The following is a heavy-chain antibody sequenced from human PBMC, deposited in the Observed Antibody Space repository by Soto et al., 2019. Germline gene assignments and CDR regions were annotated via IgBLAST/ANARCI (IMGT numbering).Heavy chain of an antibody. CDR3: ARLVVVPAAIHYYYYYGMDV. Sequence: ASVKVSFKASGYTFTSYDINWVRQATGQGLEWMGWMNPNSGNTGYAQKFQGRVTMTRNTSISTAYMELSSLRSEDTAVYYCARLVVVPAAIHYYYYYGMDVWGQGTTVTVS. J-gene: IGHJ6*02. CDR2: MNPNSGNT. D-gene: IGHD2-2*02. CDR1: GYTFTSYD. V-gene: IGHV1-8*01.